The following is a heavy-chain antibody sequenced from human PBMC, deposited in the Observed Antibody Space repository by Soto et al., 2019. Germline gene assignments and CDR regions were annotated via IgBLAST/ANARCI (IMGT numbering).Heavy chain of an antibody. CDR3: ARDIWSGDYKWFDS. Sequence: GGSLRLSCTSSTVAINVHGIQWVRQAPGKGLEWVAFISNDGRTQCYADSVKGRFTISRDYSKNTVDLQMNSLRNEETAVYYCARDIWSGDYKWFDSWGPGTLVTVSS. CDR2: ISNDGRTQ. D-gene: IGHD3-3*01. J-gene: IGHJ5*01. CDR1: TVAINVHG. V-gene: IGHV3-30*03.